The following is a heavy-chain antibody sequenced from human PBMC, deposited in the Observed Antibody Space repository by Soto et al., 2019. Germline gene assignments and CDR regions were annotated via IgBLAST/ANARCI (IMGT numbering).Heavy chain of an antibody. V-gene: IGHV3-48*02. J-gene: IGHJ4*02. D-gene: IGHD1-26*01. Sequence: EVQLVESGGGLVQPGGSLRLSCAASGFTFSSYTMNWVRQAPGKGLEWLSYISSSSSIIFYADSVKGRFTISRDNAKNSLYLQMNSLRDEDTAVYYCARKTSGGYSQDYWGQGTLVTVSS. CDR2: ISSSSSII. CDR1: GFTFSSYT. CDR3: ARKTSGGYSQDY.